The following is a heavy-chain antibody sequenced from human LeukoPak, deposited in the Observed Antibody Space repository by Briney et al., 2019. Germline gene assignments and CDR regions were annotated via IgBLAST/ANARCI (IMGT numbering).Heavy chain of an antibody. D-gene: IGHD3-10*01. CDR2: ISYDGSNK. J-gene: IGHJ6*02. Sequence: GRSLRLSCAASGFTFSSYAMHWVRQAPGKGLEWVAVISYDGSNKYYADSVKGRFTISRDNSKNTLYLQMNSQRAEDTAVYYCARETLGDYGSGSSYYYGMDVWGQGTTVTVSS. CDR3: ARETLGDYGSGSSYYYGMDV. CDR1: GFTFSSYA. V-gene: IGHV3-30-3*01.